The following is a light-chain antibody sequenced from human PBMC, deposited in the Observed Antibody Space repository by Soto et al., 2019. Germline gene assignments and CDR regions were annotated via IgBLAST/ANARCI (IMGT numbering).Light chain of an antibody. CDR1: SSDVGGYNY. CDR3: SSYTSSSPRLV. CDR2: DVN. Sequence: QSALTQPASVSGSPGQSITISCTGTSSDVGGYNYVSWYQHHPDKAHKLMIFDVNNRPSGISSRFSGSKSGNTASLTISGLQAEDEAAYYCSSYTSSSPRLVFGGGTKLTVL. J-gene: IGLJ3*02. V-gene: IGLV2-14*03.